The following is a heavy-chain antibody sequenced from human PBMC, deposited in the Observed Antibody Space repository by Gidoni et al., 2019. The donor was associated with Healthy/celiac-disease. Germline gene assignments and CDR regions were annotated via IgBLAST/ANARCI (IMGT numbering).Heavy chain of an antibody. D-gene: IGHD3-10*01. CDR3: ARDHPGGHFDY. Sequence: QVQLVESGGGVVQPGRSLRLSCAASGFTFSSYGMHWVRQAPGKGLEWVAVISYDGSNKYYADSVKGRFTISRDNSKNTLYLQMNSLRAEDTAVYYCARDHPGGHFDYWGQGTLVTVSS. CDR1: GFTFSSYG. V-gene: IGHV3-30*03. J-gene: IGHJ4*02. CDR2: ISYDGSNK.